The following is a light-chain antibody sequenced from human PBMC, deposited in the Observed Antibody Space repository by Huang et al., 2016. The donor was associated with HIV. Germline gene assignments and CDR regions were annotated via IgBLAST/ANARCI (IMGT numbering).Light chain of an antibody. CDR1: QGISSY. Sequence: IQLTQSPSSLSASVGDRVTITCRASQGISSYLAWYQQKPGKAPKLLIYAASTLQSGVPSRCSGSGSGTDFTLTISSPQPEDFATYYCLQLNSFPFTFGPGTKVDIK. CDR3: LQLNSFPFT. J-gene: IGKJ3*01. CDR2: AAS. V-gene: IGKV1-9*01.